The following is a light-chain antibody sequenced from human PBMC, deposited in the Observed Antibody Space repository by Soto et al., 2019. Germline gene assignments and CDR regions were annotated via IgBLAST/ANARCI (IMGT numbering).Light chain of an antibody. J-gene: IGKJ5*01. CDR3: QQSYSTPHT. V-gene: IGKV1-39*01. CDR2: GAS. Sequence: IQMTQSPSSLSASFGDRVTITCRASETISSDLNWYQQRPGKAPNLLISGASSLQSGVPSSFSGIGSGTDFTLTISSLQPEDFATYYCQQSYSTPHTFGQGTRLEI. CDR1: ETISSD.